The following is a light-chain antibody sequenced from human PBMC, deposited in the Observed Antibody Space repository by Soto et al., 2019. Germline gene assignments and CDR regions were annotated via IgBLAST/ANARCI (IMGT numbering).Light chain of an antibody. Sequence: QSVLAQPPSASGSPGQSVTISCTGTSSDISDNKYVSWFQQHPGKAPKVLIYEVNKRPSGVPNRFSGSKSGNTASLTVSGLQADDEADYYCNSYVGSNNYVFGTGTKVTVL. V-gene: IGLV2-8*01. CDR1: SSDISDNKY. J-gene: IGLJ1*01. CDR3: NSYVGSNNYV. CDR2: EVN.